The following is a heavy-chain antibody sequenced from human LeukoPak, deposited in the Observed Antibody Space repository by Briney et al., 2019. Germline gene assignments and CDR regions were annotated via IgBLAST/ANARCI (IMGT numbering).Heavy chain of an antibody. CDR2: INQDGSEK. D-gene: IGHD6-13*01. V-gene: IGHV3-7*01. CDR3: ARGGAAAGF. J-gene: IGHJ4*02. Sequence: PGGSLRLSCSASGFTFTNYWMTWVRQAPGKGLEWVANINQDGSEKYYGDSVKGRFTISRDNAKNSLYLQMNSLRAEDTAVYYCARGGAAAGFWGQGTLVTVSS. CDR1: GFTFTNYW.